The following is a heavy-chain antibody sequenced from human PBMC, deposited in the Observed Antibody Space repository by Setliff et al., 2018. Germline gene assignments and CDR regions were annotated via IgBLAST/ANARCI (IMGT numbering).Heavy chain of an antibody. V-gene: IGHV1-18*01. CDR1: GYTYTNYG. CDR3: ARDAHDYDSSENPIVDY. Sequence: ASVKVSCKASGYTYTNYGITWVRQAPGQGLEWMGWINNYSFKTNYPQKFLGRVTMTTDTSTSTAYMELKSLRSDDTAMYYCARDAHDYDSSENPIVDYWGQGTLVTVSS. J-gene: IGHJ4*02. CDR2: INNYSFKT. D-gene: IGHD3-22*01.